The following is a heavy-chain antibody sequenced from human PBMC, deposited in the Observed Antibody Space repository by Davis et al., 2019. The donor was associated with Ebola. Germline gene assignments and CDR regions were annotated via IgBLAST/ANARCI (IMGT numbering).Heavy chain of an antibody. CDR1: GYSFTSYW. Sequence: KVSCKGSGYSFTSYWIGWVRQMPGKGLEWMGIIYPGDSDTRYSPSFQGQVTISADKSISTAFLQWSSLKASDTAMYYCARQSHSSGYYSLGYWGQGTLVTVPS. CDR3: ARQSHSSGYYSLGY. D-gene: IGHD3-22*01. CDR2: IYPGDSDT. J-gene: IGHJ4*02. V-gene: IGHV5-51*01.